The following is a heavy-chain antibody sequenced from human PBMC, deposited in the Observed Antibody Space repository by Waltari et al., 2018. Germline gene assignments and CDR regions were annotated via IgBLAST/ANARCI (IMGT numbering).Heavy chain of an antibody. CDR1: GGSISSGGYY. D-gene: IGHD3-3*01. V-gene: IGHV4-31*03. CDR2: IYYSGST. CDR3: ARGFWSGYYKLGGYYFDY. Sequence: QVQLQESGPGLVKPSQTLSLTCTVSGGSISSGGYYWSWIRQHPGKGLEWIGDIYYSGSTYYNPSLKSRVTISVDTSKNQFSLKLSSVTAADTAVYYCARGFWSGYYKLGGYYFDYWGQGTLVTVSS. J-gene: IGHJ4*02.